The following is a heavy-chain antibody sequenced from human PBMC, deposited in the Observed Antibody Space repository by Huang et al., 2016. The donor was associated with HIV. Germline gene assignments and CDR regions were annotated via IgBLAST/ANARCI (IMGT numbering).Heavy chain of an antibody. V-gene: IGHV1-8*01. J-gene: IGHJ3*01. CDR1: GYTFTNYD. D-gene: IGHD3-10*01. CDR3: ARGFGINYNHEAFDV. CDR2: MNPKSGNV. Sequence: QIQLAQSGAEVKKPGASVKVSCKASGYTFTNYDINWVRQASGQGLEWRGLMNPKSGNVGYTKKFQGRVAILRNSSINTSYLEVTSLTSEDTAVYYCARGFGINYNHEAFDVWGQGTMVTVSS.